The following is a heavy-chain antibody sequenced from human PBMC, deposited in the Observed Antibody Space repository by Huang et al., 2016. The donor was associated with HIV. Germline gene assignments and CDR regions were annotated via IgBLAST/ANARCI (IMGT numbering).Heavy chain of an antibody. V-gene: IGHV3-11*04. CDR3: ARGQTAYYDSSGHMDV. J-gene: IGHJ6*03. D-gene: IGHD3-22*01. CDR1: GFTLSDNY. CDR2: SSGSVYSI. Sequence: QVQLVESGGGLVKPGGSLRLSCAASGFTLSDNYVNWIRQAPGKGLEWVSYSSGSVYSIYYADSVKCRFTISRDNAKNSLYLQMNSLRVEDTGIYFCARGQTAYYDSSGHMDVWGKGTTVSVSS.